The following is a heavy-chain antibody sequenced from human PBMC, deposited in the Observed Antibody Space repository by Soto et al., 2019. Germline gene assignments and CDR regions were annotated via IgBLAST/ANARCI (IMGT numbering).Heavy chain of an antibody. J-gene: IGHJ4*02. CDR1: GFTFSSYG. Sequence: ESGGGVVQPGRSLRLSCAASGFTFSSYGMHWVRQAPGKGLEWVAVISYDGSNKYYADSVKGRFTISRDNSKNTLYLQMNSLRAEDTAVYYCAKEWGLDFWSGYYIRAFDYWGQGTLVTVSS. D-gene: IGHD3-3*01. V-gene: IGHV3-30*18. CDR2: ISYDGSNK. CDR3: AKEWGLDFWSGYYIRAFDY.